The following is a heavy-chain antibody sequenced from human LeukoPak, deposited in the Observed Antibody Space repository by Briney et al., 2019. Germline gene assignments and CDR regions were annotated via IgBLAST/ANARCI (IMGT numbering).Heavy chain of an antibody. Sequence: SETLSLTCTVSGGSISSYYWSRIRQPPGKGLEWIGYISNRGSTNYNPSLKSRVTVSVDTSKNQFSLNLTSVTAADTAVYYCARDQLGLYFHYWGQGILVTVSS. J-gene: IGHJ4*02. D-gene: IGHD3-9*01. CDR2: ISNRGST. CDR1: GGSISSYY. V-gene: IGHV4-59*01. CDR3: ARDQLGLYFHY.